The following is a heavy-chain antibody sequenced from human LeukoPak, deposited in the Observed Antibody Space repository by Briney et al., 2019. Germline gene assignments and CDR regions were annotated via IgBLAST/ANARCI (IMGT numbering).Heavy chain of an antibody. Sequence: GASVKVSCKASGYTFTSYSIQWVRQAPGQRLEWMGWINAGNGNTKYSQKLQGRVTITRDTSASTAYMELSSLRSEDTAVYYCAREHDYSAHFSFDYWGQGTLVTVSS. J-gene: IGHJ4*02. V-gene: IGHV1-3*01. D-gene: IGHD4-11*01. CDR3: AREHDYSAHFSFDY. CDR1: GYTFTSYS. CDR2: INAGNGNT.